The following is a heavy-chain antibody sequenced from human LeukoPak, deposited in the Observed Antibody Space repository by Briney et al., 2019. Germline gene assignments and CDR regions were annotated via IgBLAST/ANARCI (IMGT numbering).Heavy chain of an antibody. CDR3: ARGPTISETGYFDF. D-gene: IGHD1-1*01. CDR2: INHRGDT. Sequence: SETLSLTRAVYGGSFSTYYWSWIRQSPGKGLEWIAEINHRGDTNYNPSVKSRVTISVDTSKNRFSLKVRSLTAADTAVYYCARGPTISETGYFDFWGQGTLVTVSS. V-gene: IGHV4-34*01. CDR1: GGSFSTYY. J-gene: IGHJ4*03.